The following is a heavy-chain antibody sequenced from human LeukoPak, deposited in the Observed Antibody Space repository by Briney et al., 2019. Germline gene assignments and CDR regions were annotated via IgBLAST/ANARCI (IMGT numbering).Heavy chain of an antibody. Sequence: PSETLSLTCTVSGGSISSGSYYWSWIRQPAGKGLEWIGRIYTSGSTNHNPSLKSRVTISVDTSKNQFSLKLSSVTAADTAVYYCARYSGSNTDFDYWGQGTLVTVSS. D-gene: IGHD1-26*01. CDR3: ARYSGSNTDFDY. CDR2: IYTSGST. V-gene: IGHV4-61*02. J-gene: IGHJ4*02. CDR1: GGSISSGSYY.